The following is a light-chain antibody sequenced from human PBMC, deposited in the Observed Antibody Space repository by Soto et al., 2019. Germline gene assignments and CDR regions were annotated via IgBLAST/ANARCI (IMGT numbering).Light chain of an antibody. Sequence: QSVLTQPASVSGSPGQSIAISCTGTRSDVGAYNYVSWYQQHPGKAPKLMISEVTNRPSGVSDRFSGSKSGNTASLTISGLQAEDEADYYCSSYTSTRSFYVFGSGTKVTVL. CDR3: SSYTSTRSFYV. CDR2: EVT. V-gene: IGLV2-14*01. J-gene: IGLJ1*01. CDR1: RSDVGAYNY.